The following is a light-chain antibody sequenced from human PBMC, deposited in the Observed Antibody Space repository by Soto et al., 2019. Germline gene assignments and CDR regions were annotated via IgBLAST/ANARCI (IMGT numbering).Light chain of an antibody. CDR2: DAS. Sequence: EIVMTQSPPTLSVSPGERATLSCRASQSVGSKLAWYQQRPGQAPRLLSYDASNRATGITARFSGSGSGTEFSLTISSLQSEDFAVYSCQQYGDWPGAFGGGTKVEIK. J-gene: IGKJ4*01. V-gene: IGKV3D-15*01. CDR1: QSVGSK. CDR3: QQYGDWPGA.